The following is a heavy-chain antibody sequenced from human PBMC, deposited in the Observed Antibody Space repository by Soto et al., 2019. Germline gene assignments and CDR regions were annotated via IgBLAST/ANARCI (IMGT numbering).Heavy chain of an antibody. J-gene: IGHJ5*02. D-gene: IGHD3-16*01. V-gene: IGHV1-8*01. CDR1: GYSFTNND. Sequence: VASVKVSCKASGYSFTNNDVSWVRQATGQGLEWMGWMNPGSGDTGYAQKFQGRVTMTRDISIATAYMELSSLRSDDTAIYYCARMETFGSLNWLDPWGKGTLVTVSS. CDR3: ARMETFGSLNWLDP. CDR2: MNPGSGDT.